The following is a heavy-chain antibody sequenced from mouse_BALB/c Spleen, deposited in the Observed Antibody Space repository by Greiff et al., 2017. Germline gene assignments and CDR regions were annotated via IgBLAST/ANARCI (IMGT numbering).Heavy chain of an antibody. J-gene: IGHJ4*01. CDR2: ISDGGSYT. D-gene: IGHD1-1*01. CDR1: GFTFSDYY. Sequence: EVMLVESGGGLVKPGGSLKLSCAASGFTFSDYYMYWVRQTPEKRLEWVATISDGGSYTYYPDSVKGRFTISRDNAKNNLYLQMSSLKSEDTAMYYCARGVYYGSSYAMDYWGQGTSVTVSS. V-gene: IGHV5-4*02. CDR3: ARGVYYGSSYAMDY.